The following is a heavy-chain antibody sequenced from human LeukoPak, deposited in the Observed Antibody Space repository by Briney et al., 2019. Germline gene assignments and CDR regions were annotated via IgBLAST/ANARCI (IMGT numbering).Heavy chain of an antibody. D-gene: IGHD3-10*01. CDR1: GYTISSGYY. V-gene: IGHV4-38-2*02. Sequence: PSETLSLTCTVSGYTISSGYYWGWIRQPPGKGLEWIGSMYHSGTTYYNASLKSRATISVDTSKNQISLKMNSMTAADTAVYYCVRGPLLWFAELRLDPWGQGTLVTVSS. CDR3: VRGPLLWFAELRLDP. CDR2: MYHSGTT. J-gene: IGHJ5*02.